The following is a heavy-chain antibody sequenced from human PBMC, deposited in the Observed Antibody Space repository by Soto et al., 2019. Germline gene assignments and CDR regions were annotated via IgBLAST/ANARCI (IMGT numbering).Heavy chain of an antibody. V-gene: IGHV1-69*13. CDR1: GGTFSSYA. D-gene: IGHD2-15*01. CDR3: ARSGGVAGRDALDI. J-gene: IGHJ3*02. CDR2: IIPIFGTA. Sequence: GASVKVSCKASGGTFSSYAISWVRQAPGQGLEWMGGIIPIFGTANYAQKFQGRVTITADESTSTAYMELSSLRSEDTAVYYCARSGGVAGRDALDIGGQGTMVTVS.